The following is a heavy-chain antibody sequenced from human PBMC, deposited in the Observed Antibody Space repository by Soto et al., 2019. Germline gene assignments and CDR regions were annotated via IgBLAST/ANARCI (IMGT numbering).Heavy chain of an antibody. V-gene: IGHV1-46*01. CDR2: INPGDGST. Sequence: ASVKVSCKASEDTLTTYYMHWVRRAPGQGLEWMGLINPGDGSTSYAQKFQGRVTMSRDTSTRTVYMELSSLGSDDTAVYYCARHAFFSSSCYYYCPYGVTASGQGTLVTVSS. CDR3: ARHAFFSSSCYYYCPYGVTA. CDR1: EDTLTTYY. D-gene: IGHD2-2*01. J-gene: IGHJ5*02.